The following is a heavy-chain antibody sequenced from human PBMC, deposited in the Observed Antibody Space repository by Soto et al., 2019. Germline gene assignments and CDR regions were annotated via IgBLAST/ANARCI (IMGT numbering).Heavy chain of an antibody. CDR2: NITILGIA. J-gene: IGHJ3*01. CDR3: ARAGTLRYDSSCYDPIDAFDV. D-gene: IGHD3-22*01. Sequence: QVQLVQSGAEVKKPGSSVKVSCKASGGTISSYTISWVRQAPGQGLEWMGRNITILGIATYAQKFQGRVTITADKSTSTAYMELSSLRSEDTAVYYCARAGTLRYDSSCYDPIDAFDVWGQGTMVTVSS. V-gene: IGHV1-69*02. CDR1: GGTISSYT.